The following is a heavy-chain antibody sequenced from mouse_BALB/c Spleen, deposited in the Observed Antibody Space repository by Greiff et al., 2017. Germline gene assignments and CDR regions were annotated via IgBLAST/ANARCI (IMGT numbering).Heavy chain of an antibody. CDR2: IYPSDSYT. Sequence: QVQLQQPGAELVRPGASVKLSCKASGYTFTSYWINWVKQRPGQGLEWIGNIYPSDSYTNYNQKFKDKATLTVDKSSSTAYMQLSSPTSEDSAVYYCTRKGITLDDWGQGTTLTVSS. CDR3: TRKGITLDD. CDR1: GYTFTSYW. D-gene: IGHD1-1*01. V-gene: IGHV1-69*02. J-gene: IGHJ2*01.